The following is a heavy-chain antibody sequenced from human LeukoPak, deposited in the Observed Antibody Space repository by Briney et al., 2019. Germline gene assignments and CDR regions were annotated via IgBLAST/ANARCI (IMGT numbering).Heavy chain of an antibody. CDR2: ISSNSYI. V-gene: IGHV3-21*01. Sequence: PGGSLRLSCAASGFSFSTHNMNWVRQAPGEGLEWVSSISSNSYIHYADSVKGRFTISRDNAKNSLYLQMDSLRAEDTAVYYCARITIAALDYWGQGTLVTVSS. CDR1: GFSFSTHN. D-gene: IGHD6-6*01. CDR3: ARITIAALDY. J-gene: IGHJ4*02.